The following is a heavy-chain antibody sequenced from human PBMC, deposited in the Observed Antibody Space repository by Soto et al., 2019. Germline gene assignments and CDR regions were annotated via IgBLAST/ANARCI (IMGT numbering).Heavy chain of an antibody. CDR2: ISDPGTST. V-gene: IGHV3-23*01. CDR1: GFTFGNYA. Sequence: LRLSCAASGFTFGNYAMNWVRQAPGKGLEWISSISDPGTSTYYANSVKGRFSMSRDNSKNTLFLQMNRLRADDTAVYFCAKSLVTPSDAFDLWGRGTLVTVS. J-gene: IGHJ3*01. D-gene: IGHD2-21*02. CDR3: AKSLVTPSDAFDL.